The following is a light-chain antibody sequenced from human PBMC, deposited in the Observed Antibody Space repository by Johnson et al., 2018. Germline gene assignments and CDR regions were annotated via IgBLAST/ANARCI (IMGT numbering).Light chain of an antibody. J-gene: IGLJ1*01. Sequence: QSVLTQPPSVSAAPGQKVTISCSGSSSNIGNNYVSWYQQLQGTAPKLLIYENNKRPSGIPDRFSGSKYGTSATLDITGLQTRDEADYYCGTWDSSLSAGNVFGTGTKVTVL. V-gene: IGLV1-51*02. CDR1: SSNIGNNY. CDR3: GTWDSSLSAGNV. CDR2: ENN.